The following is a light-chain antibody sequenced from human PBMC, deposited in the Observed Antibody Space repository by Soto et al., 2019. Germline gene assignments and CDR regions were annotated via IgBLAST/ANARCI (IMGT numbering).Light chain of an antibody. CDR2: GAS. CDR1: QSVGSD. V-gene: IGKV3-15*01. CDR3: QQYHTWPIT. J-gene: IGKJ4*01. Sequence: EIVMTQSPATLSVSPGERATLSCRTSQSVGSDLAWYQQKPGQAPRLLIYGASTRATGIPARFSGSGSGTEFTLTISSLQSEDCAIYYCQQYHTWPITFGGGTKVEIK.